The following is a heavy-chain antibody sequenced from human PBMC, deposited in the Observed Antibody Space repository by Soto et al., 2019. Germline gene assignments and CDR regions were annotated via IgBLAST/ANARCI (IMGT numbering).Heavy chain of an antibody. D-gene: IGHD1-7*01. CDR1: GGSISSGGYY. CDR2: IYYSGST. Sequence: QVQLQESGPGLVKPSQTLSLTCTVSGGSISSGGYYWSWIRQHPGEGLEWIGYIYYSGSTYYNPSLKSRVTISVDTSKNQISLKLNSVTAADTAVYYCSRELSGRVNGTSKGAFDIWGQGTMVTVSS. J-gene: IGHJ3*02. V-gene: IGHV4-31*03. CDR3: SRELSGRVNGTSKGAFDI.